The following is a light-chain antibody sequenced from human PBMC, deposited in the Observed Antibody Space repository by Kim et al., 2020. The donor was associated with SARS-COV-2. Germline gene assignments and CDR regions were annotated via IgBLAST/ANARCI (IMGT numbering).Light chain of an antibody. V-gene: IGLV3-1*01. CDR2: QDV. CDR3: QTWDGGTAQRV. J-gene: IGLJ3*02. CDR1: QLDSKY. Sequence: SYELTQPPSLSVSPGQTATITCSGDQLDSKYIAWFQQKAGQAPTLVIYQDVKRPSGIPGRFSGSNSGTTATLTVSETQAVDEADYYCQTWDGGTAQRVFGGGTKVTVL.